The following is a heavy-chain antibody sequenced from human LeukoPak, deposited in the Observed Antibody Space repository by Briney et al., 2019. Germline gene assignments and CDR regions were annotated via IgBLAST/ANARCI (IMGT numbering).Heavy chain of an antibody. V-gene: IGHV3-23*01. D-gene: IGHD2-15*01. J-gene: IGHJ4*02. CDR2: ISNNGGYT. CDR3: AKQLGYCSDGSCYFPY. Sequence: GGSLRLSCAASGFTFSSSAMSWVRQAPGKGLEWVSAISNNGGYTYYADSVQGRFTISRDNSKSTLRLQTNSLRAEDTAVYYCAKQLGYCSDGSCYFPYWGQGTLVTVSS. CDR1: GFTFSSSA.